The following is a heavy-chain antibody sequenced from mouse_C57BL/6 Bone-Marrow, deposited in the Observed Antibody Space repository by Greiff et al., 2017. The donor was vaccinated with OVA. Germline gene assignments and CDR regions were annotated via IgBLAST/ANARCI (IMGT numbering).Heavy chain of an antibody. CDR2: IHPNSGST. Sequence: QVHVKQPGAELVKPGASVKLSCKASGYTFTSYWMHWVKQRPGQGLEWIGMIHPNSGSTNYNEKFKSKATLTVDKSSSTAYMQLSSLTSEDSAVYYCARGYYYGSWFAYWGQGTLVTVSA. V-gene: IGHV1-64*01. D-gene: IGHD1-1*01. CDR1: GYTFTSYW. CDR3: ARGYYYGSWFAY. J-gene: IGHJ3*01.